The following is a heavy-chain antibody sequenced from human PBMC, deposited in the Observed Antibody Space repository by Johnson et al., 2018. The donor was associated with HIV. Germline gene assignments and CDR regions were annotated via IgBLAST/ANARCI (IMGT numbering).Heavy chain of an antibody. J-gene: IGHJ3*02. V-gene: IGHV3-33*01. D-gene: IGHD3-3*01. CDR1: GYTFSSYG. CDR2: TWYDGSNK. CDR3: AREGYYNFWSGADAFDI. Sequence: QVQVVESGGGVVQPGRSLRLSCAASGYTFSSYGMHWVRQAPGKELEWVAVTWYDGSNKYYADSVKGRFTISRDNSKNTLYLQMNSLRAEDTDVYYCAREGYYNFWSGADAFDIWGQGTMVTVSS.